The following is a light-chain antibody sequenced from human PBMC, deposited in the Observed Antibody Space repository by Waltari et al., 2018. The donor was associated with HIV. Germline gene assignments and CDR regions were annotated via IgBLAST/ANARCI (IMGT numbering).Light chain of an antibody. CDR1: SSDVGSYNL. CDR3: CSYAGSSTSVV. V-gene: IGLV2-23*01. Sequence: QSALTQPASVSGSPGQSITISCTGTSSDVGSYNLVSWYQQHPGKAPKRMIYEGSKRPSGVSNRFSASKSGNTASLTISGLQAEDEADYYCCSYAGSSTSVVFGGGTKLTVL. J-gene: IGLJ2*01. CDR2: EGS.